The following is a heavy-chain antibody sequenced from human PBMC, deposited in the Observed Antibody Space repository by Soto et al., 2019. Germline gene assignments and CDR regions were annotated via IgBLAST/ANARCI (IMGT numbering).Heavy chain of an antibody. CDR2: ISTYNGET. CDR1: GYTFTNYD. Sequence: QVQLVQSGAEVKKPGASVKVSCRASGYTFTNYDISWVRQAPGQGLEWVGWISTYNGETTYAQKVQGRVTMPTDKSTSTAYMELRSLTSDDTAVYYCTRGGAAAGYDYWGQGTLVTVSS. J-gene: IGHJ4*02. D-gene: IGHD6-13*01. V-gene: IGHV1-18*01. CDR3: TRGGAAAGYDY.